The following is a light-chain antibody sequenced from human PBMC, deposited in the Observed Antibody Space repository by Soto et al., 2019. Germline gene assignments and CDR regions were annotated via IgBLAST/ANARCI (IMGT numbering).Light chain of an antibody. J-gene: IGLJ1*01. V-gene: IGLV2-14*03. CDR2: DVT. CDR3: SSFTRSNTYV. CDR1: SSDVGGYNY. Sequence: QSVLTQPASVSGSPGQSITISCTGTSSDVGGYNYVSWYQQHPGKAPKLMIYDVTNRPSGVANRFSGSKSGNTASLTISGLQAEDEGDYYCSSFTRSNTYVFGTGTKVTVL.